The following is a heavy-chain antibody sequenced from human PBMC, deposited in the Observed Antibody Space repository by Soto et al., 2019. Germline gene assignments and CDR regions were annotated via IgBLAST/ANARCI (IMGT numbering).Heavy chain of an antibody. CDR3: VRALTAPGF. J-gene: IGHJ4*02. V-gene: IGHV3-74*01. D-gene: IGHD5-18*01. CDR2: ISSDGSIT. Sequence: GGSLRLSCAASGFAISAYWIHWVRQAPGGGLVWLSRISSDGSITNYADSVKGRFTVSRDSAKNTVYLQMNSLRVDDTAVYYSVRALTAPGFWGQGTLVTVSS. CDR1: GFAISAYW.